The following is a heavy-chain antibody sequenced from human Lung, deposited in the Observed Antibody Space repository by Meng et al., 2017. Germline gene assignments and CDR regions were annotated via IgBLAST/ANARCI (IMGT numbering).Heavy chain of an antibody. J-gene: IGHJ1*01. Sequence: QVLLTQRGPVMVITSQTLTVPCRVPGVPASLDGYSCTCIRQSAGKGLDWIGRSYSRWSTHYIPFLKSRVTISLDASKNHFSLELSSVPATDTAVYYCARDLSDSTGYYPFQHWGQGTLVTVSS. D-gene: IGHD3-22*01. CDR2: SYSRWST. V-gene: IGHV4-61*02. CDR1: GVPASLDGYS. CDR3: ARDLSDSTGYYPFQH.